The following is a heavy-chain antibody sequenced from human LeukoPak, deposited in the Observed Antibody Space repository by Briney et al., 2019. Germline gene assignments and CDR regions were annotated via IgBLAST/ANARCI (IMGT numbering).Heavy chain of an antibody. CDR3: AKDSLAIRWGTHAFDI. CDR2: IWYDGSNK. CDR1: GFTFSSYG. J-gene: IGHJ3*02. V-gene: IGHV3-30*02. D-gene: IGHD2-21*01. Sequence: GGSLRLSCAASGFTFSSYGMHWVRQAPGKGLEWVAVIWYDGSNKYYADSVKGRFTISRDNSKNTLYLQMNSLRAEDTAVYYCAKDSLAIRWGTHAFDIWGQGTMVTVSS.